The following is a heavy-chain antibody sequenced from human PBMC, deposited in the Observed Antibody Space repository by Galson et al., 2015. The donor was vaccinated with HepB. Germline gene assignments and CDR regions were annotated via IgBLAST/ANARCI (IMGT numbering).Heavy chain of an antibody. D-gene: IGHD3-22*01. J-gene: IGHJ3*02. CDR2: ISAYNGNT. CDR1: GYTFTSYG. CDR3: ARAIVVVTAATHYYDSSGYFDAFDI. V-gene: IGHV1-18*01. Sequence: SVKVSCKASGYTFTSYGISWVRQAPGQGLEWMGWISAYNGNTNYAQKLQGRVTMTTDTFTSTAYMELRSLRSDDTAVYYCARAIVVVTAATHYYDSSGYFDAFDIWGQGTMVTVSS.